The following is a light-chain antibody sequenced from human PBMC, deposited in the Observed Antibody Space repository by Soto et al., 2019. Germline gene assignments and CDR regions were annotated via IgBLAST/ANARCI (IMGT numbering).Light chain of an antibody. J-gene: IGKJ5*01. Sequence: SPATLSASLGARATLSCRASQSVSSQLAWYQQKPGQAPRLLIYDVPNRATGIPARFRGSGSGTDFTLTISSLEPEDFAVYYCQQRSNWPITFGQGTRLDIK. V-gene: IGKV3-11*01. CDR3: QQRSNWPIT. CDR2: DVP. CDR1: QSVSSQ.